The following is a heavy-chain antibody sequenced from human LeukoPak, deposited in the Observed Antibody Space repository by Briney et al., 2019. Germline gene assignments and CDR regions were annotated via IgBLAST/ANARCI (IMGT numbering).Heavy chain of an antibody. J-gene: IGHJ5*02. V-gene: IGHV1-2*02. CDR3: ARYEHPMVRGVFHWFDP. Sequence: ASVKVSCKASGYTFTSYYMHWVRQAPGQGLEWMGWINPNSGGTNYAQKFQGRVTMTRDTFISTAYMELSRLRSDDTAVYYCARYEHPMVRGVFHWFDPWGQGTLVTVSS. CDR2: INPNSGGT. CDR1: GYTFTSYY. D-gene: IGHD3-10*01.